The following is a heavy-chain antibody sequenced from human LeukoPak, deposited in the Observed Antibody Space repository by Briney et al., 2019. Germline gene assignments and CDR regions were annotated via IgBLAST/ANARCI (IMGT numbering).Heavy chain of an antibody. D-gene: IGHD6-19*01. CDR2: ISYDGSNK. CDR3: ARARSSGWPYDAFDI. Sequence: GGSLRLSCAAPGFTFSSYAMHWVRQAPGKGLEWVAVISYDGSNKYYADSVKGRFTISRDNSKNTLYLQMNSLRAEDTAVYYCARARSSGWPYDAFDIWGQGTMVTVSS. CDR1: GFTFSSYA. J-gene: IGHJ3*02. V-gene: IGHV3-30*04.